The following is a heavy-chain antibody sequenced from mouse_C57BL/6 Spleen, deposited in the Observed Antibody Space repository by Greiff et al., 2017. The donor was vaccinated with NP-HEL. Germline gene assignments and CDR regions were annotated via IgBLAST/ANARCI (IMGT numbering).Heavy chain of an antibody. D-gene: IGHD4-1*01. CDR3: AREGTGGGWYFDV. Sequence: QVQLQQPGAELVKPGASVKMSCKASGYTFTSYWITWVKQRPGQGLEWIGDIYPGSGSTNYIEKFKSKATLTVDTSSSTAYMQLSRLTSEDSAVYYGAREGTGGGWYFDVWGTGTTVTVSS. CDR2: IYPGSGST. J-gene: IGHJ1*03. V-gene: IGHV1-55*01. CDR1: GYTFTSYW.